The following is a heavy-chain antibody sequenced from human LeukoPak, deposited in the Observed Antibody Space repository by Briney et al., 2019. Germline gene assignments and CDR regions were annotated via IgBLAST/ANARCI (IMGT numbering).Heavy chain of an antibody. CDR2: INAGNGNT. D-gene: IGHD6-13*01. CDR3: ARLYSSSWSEVYFDY. CDR1: GYTFTSYA. Sequence: ASVKVSCKASGYTFTSYAMHWVRQAPGQGLEWMGWINAGNGNTKYSQKFQGRVTITRDTSASTAYMELSSLRSEDTAVYYCARLYSSSWSEVYFDYWGQGTLVTVSS. V-gene: IGHV1-3*01. J-gene: IGHJ4*02.